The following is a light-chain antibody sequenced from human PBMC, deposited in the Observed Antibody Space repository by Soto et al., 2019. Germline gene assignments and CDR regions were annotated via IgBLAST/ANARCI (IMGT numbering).Light chain of an antibody. Sequence: EIVLTQSPGTLSLSAGERATLSCRASQSVSSSYLAWYQQRPGQAPRLLISGASRRATGIPDRFSGSGSGTEFTLTISRLESEDFAVYYCQQYDSSSWTFGQGTKVEIK. CDR3: QQYDSSSWT. CDR2: GAS. CDR1: QSVSSSY. J-gene: IGKJ1*01. V-gene: IGKV3-20*01.